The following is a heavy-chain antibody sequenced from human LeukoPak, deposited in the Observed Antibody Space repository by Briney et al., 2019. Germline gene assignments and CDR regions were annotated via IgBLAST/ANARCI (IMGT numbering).Heavy chain of an antibody. CDR3: ARLPVYDSSIG. Sequence: SETLSLTCTVSGYSISSGYFWGWIRQPPGKGLEWIASIYHGGSTFYNPSLKSRVTISLDTSENQFSLKLTSVTAADTAVYYCARLPVYDSSIGWGQGTLVTVSS. D-gene: IGHD3-22*01. J-gene: IGHJ4*02. CDR1: GYSISSGYF. V-gene: IGHV4-38-2*02. CDR2: IYHGGST.